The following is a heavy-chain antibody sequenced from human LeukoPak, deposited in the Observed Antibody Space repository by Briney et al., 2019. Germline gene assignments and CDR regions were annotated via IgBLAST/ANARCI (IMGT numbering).Heavy chain of an antibody. Sequence: GGSLRLSCAASGFTFSSYWMHWVRQAPGKGLVWVSRINSDGSITTYADSVKGRFTISRDNAKNSLYLQMNSLRAEDTAVYYCARDFTSSGWLLSGAFDIWGQGTMVPVSS. D-gene: IGHD6-19*01. CDR1: GFTFSSYW. CDR2: INSDGSIT. V-gene: IGHV3-74*01. J-gene: IGHJ3*02. CDR3: ARDFTSSGWLLSGAFDI.